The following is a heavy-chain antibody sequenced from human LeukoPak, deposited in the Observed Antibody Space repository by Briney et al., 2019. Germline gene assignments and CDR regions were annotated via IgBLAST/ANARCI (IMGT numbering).Heavy chain of an antibody. D-gene: IGHD3-22*01. CDR2: INHSGST. Sequence: SETLSLTCAVYGGSFSGYYWSWIRQPPGKGLEWIGEINHSGSTNYNPSLKSRVTISVDTSKNQFSLKLSSVTAADTAVYYCARLGDSSGLFDYWGQGTLVTVSS. CDR3: ARLGDSSGLFDY. V-gene: IGHV4-34*01. CDR1: GGSFSGYY. J-gene: IGHJ4*02.